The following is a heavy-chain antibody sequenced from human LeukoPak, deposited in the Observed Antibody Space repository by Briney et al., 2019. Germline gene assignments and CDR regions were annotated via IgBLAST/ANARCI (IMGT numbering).Heavy chain of an antibody. Sequence: APVTVSFTASVYMFTSYYMHWVRQAPGQGLEWMGWINPNSGGTNYAQKFQGRVTMTRDTSISTAYMDLNRLRSDDTAVYYCARVVAVTGTPVYYMDVWGKGTTVTVSS. CDR3: ARVVAVTGTPVYYMDV. D-gene: IGHD6-19*01. CDR1: VYMFTSYY. V-gene: IGHV1-2*02. CDR2: INPNSGGT. J-gene: IGHJ6*03.